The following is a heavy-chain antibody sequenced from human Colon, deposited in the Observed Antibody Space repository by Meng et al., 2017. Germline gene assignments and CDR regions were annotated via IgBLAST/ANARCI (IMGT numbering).Heavy chain of an antibody. V-gene: IGHV4-4*02. CDR2: IYHSGAT. J-gene: IGHJ4*02. D-gene: IGHD6-19*01. CDR1: GGSIRSIHW. CDR3: ASFPPPGKQWLVTDY. Sequence: QVQLQGPGPGLVKPSGTLSPTCAVSGGSIRSIHWWSWVRQPPGKGLEWIGEIYHSGATNYSPSLKSRVTISVDKSKNQFSLKLSSMTAADTAVYYCASFPPPGKQWLVTDYWGQGTLVTVSS.